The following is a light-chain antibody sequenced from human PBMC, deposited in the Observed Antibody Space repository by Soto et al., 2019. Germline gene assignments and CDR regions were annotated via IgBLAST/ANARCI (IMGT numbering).Light chain of an antibody. CDR2: DVS. CDR3: SSYTSSSTYYV. CDR1: SSDVGAYNY. V-gene: IGLV2-14*03. J-gene: IGLJ1*01. Sequence: QSALTQPASVSGSPGQSITIYCTGTSSDVGAYNYVSWYQHHPGKAPKLMIYDVSNRPSGVSNRFSGSKSGNTASLTISGLQAEDEADYYCSSYTSSSTYYVFGTGTKLTVL.